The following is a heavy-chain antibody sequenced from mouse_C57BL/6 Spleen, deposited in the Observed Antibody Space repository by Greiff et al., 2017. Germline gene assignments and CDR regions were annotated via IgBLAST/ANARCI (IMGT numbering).Heavy chain of an antibody. CDR3: TKSSYPWYFDV. CDR1: GYTFTDYE. CDR2: IDPETGGT. Sequence: QVQLQQSGAELVRPGASVTLSCKASGYTFTDYEMHWVKQTPVHGLEWIGAIDPETGGTAYNQKFKGKAILTADKSSSTADMELRSLTSEDSAVYYCTKSSYPWYFDVWGTGTTVTVSS. V-gene: IGHV1-15*01. J-gene: IGHJ1*03.